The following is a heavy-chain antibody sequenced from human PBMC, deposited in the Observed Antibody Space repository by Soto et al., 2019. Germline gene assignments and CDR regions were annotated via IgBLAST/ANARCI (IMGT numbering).Heavy chain of an antibody. CDR2: ISSTGSTI. J-gene: IGHJ4*02. CDR1: GFTFSAYS. Sequence: GGSLRLSCAASGFTFSAYSMNWVRQAPGKGLEWVSYISSTGSTIYYADSVKGRFTVSRGNAKNSLYLQMNSLRDEDTAVYYCARGEDSSAWYFYWGQGALVTVSS. V-gene: IGHV3-48*02. CDR3: ARGEDSSAWYFY. D-gene: IGHD6-19*01.